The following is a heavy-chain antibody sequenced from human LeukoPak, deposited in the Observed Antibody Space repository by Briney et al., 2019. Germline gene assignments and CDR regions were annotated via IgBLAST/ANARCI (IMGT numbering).Heavy chain of an antibody. CDR1: GYSISSGYF. CDR3: ARRTTYVGWLPSESPSCFDY. V-gene: IGHV4-38-2*02. D-gene: IGHD3-10*02. Sequence: PSETLSLTCTVSGYSISSGYFWGWIRQPPVEGLEWIGMIYHSGSTYYNPSLKSRVTMSVDTSKNQFSLKLSSVTAADTAVYYCARRTTYVGWLPSESPSCFDYWGQGTLVTVSS. J-gene: IGHJ4*02. CDR2: IYHSGST.